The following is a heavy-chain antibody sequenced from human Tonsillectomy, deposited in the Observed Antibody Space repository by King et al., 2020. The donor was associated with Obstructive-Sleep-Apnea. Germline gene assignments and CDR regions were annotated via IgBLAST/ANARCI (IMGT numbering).Heavy chain of an antibody. CDR3: AGDSSGYDILTGYYSGPGY. J-gene: IGHJ4*02. CDR2: ISYDGSNK. Sequence: QVQLVESGGGVVQPGRSLRLSCAASGFTFSSYAMHWVRQAPGKGLEWVAVISYDGSNKYYADSVKGRFTISRDNSKNTLYLQMNSLRAEDTAVYYCAGDSSGYDILTGYYSGPGYWGQGTLVTVSS. CDR1: GFTFSSYA. V-gene: IGHV3-30*04. D-gene: IGHD3-9*01.